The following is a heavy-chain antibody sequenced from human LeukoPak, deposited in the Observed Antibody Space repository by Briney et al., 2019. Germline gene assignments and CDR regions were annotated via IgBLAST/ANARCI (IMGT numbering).Heavy chain of an antibody. Sequence: PSETLPPTCTVSGGSISSYYWSWIRQPPGKGLEWIGEINHSGSTNYNPSLKSRVTISVDTSKNQFSLKLSSVTAADTAVYYCARVSSGYDYILDYWGQGTLVTVSS. CDR3: ARVSSGYDYILDY. D-gene: IGHD5-12*01. J-gene: IGHJ4*02. CDR1: GGSISSYY. CDR2: INHSGST. V-gene: IGHV4-34*01.